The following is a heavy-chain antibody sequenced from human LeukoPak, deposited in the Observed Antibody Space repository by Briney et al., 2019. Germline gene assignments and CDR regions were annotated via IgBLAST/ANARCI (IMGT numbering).Heavy chain of an antibody. CDR1: GFTFSNYF. Sequence: PGGSLRLSCTASGFTFSNYFMHWVRQVPGEGPVWVSRINGDGSSTSYADSVKGRFTISRDNAKNTLYLQMNSLRAEDTALYYCVRLYAYWGQGTLVTVSS. CDR3: VRLYAY. J-gene: IGHJ4*02. CDR2: INGDGSST. D-gene: IGHD2/OR15-2a*01. V-gene: IGHV3-74*01.